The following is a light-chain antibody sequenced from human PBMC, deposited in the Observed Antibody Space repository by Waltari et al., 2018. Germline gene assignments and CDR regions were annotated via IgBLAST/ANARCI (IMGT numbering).Light chain of an antibody. J-gene: IGLJ3*02. CDR2: VNSDGSH. CDR3: ETGGHGTWV. CDR1: SGHITNV. Sequence: QLVLTQSPSASASLGASVKLPCTLSSGHITNVIAWPQQPPGKGPRFLMKVNSDGSHRKGDDIPDRFSGSGSGPERYLTISSLQSEDEADYYCETGGHGTWVFGGGTKLTVL. V-gene: IGLV4-69*01.